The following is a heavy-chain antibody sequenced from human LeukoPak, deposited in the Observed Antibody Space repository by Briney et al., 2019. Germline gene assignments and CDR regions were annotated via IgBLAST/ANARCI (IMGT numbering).Heavy chain of an antibody. J-gene: IGHJ6*02. CDR1: GFTFSSYG. D-gene: IGHD3-10*01. V-gene: IGHV3-30*18. Sequence: QPGRSLRLSCAASGFTFSSYGMHWVRQAPGKGLEWVAVISHDGSNKYYADSVKGRFTISRDYSKNTLYLQMNCLRAEDTAVYYCAKGFGYGMDVWGQGTTVTVSS. CDR2: ISHDGSNK. CDR3: AKGFGYGMDV.